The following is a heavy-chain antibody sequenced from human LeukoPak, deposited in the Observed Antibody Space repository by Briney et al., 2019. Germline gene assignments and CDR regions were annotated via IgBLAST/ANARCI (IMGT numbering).Heavy chain of an antibody. CDR2: IYYSGST. CDR1: GGSISSRSYY. J-gene: IGHJ2*01. Sequence: SETLSLTCPVSGGSISSRSYYWGWIRQPPGKGLEWIATIYYSGSTYYNPSLKSRVTISVDTSKNQFSLKLSSVTAADTAVYYCMTAYSGRYFDLWGRGTLVTVSS. D-gene: IGHD2-15*01. CDR3: MTAYSGRYFDL. V-gene: IGHV4-39*01.